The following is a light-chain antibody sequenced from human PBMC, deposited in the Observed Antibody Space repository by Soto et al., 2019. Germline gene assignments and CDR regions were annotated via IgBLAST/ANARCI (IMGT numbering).Light chain of an antibody. CDR2: EVT. CDR3: SSYAGSNSFV. V-gene: IGLV2-8*01. J-gene: IGLJ1*01. CDR1: SSVIGGYDY. Sequence: QSVLTQPPSASGSPGQSVTISCTGTSSVIGGYDYVSWYQQHPGKAPKLMVYEVTKRPSGVPDRFSGSKSGNTASLTVSGLQAEDEADYYCSSYAGSNSFVFGTGTKVTV.